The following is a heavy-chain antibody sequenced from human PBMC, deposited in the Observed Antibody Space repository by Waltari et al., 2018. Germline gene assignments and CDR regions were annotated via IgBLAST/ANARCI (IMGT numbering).Heavy chain of an antibody. Sequence: EVQLVVSGGSLVQPGGSLRLSCETSGLRFSRSWMHWVRHCPGKGLVWVSRINSEGGGIGYADSVRGRFTVARDNARNTLYRQMNSLRDEDTAVYYCAKLTPPEDYWGQGTLVTVSS. V-gene: IGHV3-74*01. CDR2: INSEGGGI. D-gene: IGHD1-7*01. CDR1: GLRFSRSW. J-gene: IGHJ4*02. CDR3: AKLTPPEDY.